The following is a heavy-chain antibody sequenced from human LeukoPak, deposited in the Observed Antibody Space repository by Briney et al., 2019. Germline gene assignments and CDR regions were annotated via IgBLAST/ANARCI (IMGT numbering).Heavy chain of an antibody. V-gene: IGHV4-30-4*01. CDR2: IYYSGST. CDR1: GGSISSGDYY. CDR3: ARDCSSTSCNWFDP. J-gene: IGHJ5*02. Sequence: SETLSLTCTVSGGSISSGDYYWSWIRQPPGKGLEWIGYIYYSGSTYYNPSLKSRVTISVDTSKNQFSLKLSSVTAADTAVYYCARDCSSTSCNWFDPWGQGTLVTVSS. D-gene: IGHD2-2*01.